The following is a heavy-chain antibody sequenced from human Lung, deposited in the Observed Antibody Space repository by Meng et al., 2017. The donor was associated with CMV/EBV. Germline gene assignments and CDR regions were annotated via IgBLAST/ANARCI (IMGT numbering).Heavy chain of an antibody. V-gene: IGHV4-39*07. CDR3: AKVKLDEAPIVGVEGTSKYYYAMDV. J-gene: IGHJ6*02. D-gene: IGHD3-3*01. Sequence: AXTLSLXCRVSGGSISSRSYYWGWIRQPPGKGRELIVSISYSGSTYYNPSLKSRVTISVDTSKKLSSLKLNSVTPADTAVYCCAKVKLDEAPIVGVEGTSKYYYAMDVXGQGXMVTVSS. CDR2: ISYSGST. CDR1: GGSISSRSYY.